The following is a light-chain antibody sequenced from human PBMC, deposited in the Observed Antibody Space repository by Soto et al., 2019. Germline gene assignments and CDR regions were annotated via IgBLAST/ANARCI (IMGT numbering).Light chain of an antibody. CDR3: QRYDSLMLS. CDR2: DAS. Sequence: DIQMTQSPSSLSASVGDRVTITCRASQDISNFLNWFQQKPGKAPKLLIYDASNLETGVPSRFSGSGSGTDFTFTISSLQPEDSATYYCQRYDSLMLSFGGGTEVQIK. J-gene: IGKJ4*01. CDR1: QDISNF. V-gene: IGKV1-33*01.